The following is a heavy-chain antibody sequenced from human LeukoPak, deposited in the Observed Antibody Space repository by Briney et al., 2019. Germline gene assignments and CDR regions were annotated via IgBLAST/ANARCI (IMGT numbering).Heavy chain of an antibody. V-gene: IGHV3-21*01. Sequence: GGSLRLSCAASGFTFSSYSMNWVRQAPGKGLEWVSSISSSSSYIYYADSVKGRFTISRDNAKNSLYLQMNSLRADDTAVYYCARGESGSVAEGYYYYNYYTDVWGKGTTVTISS. CDR2: ISSSSSYI. CDR1: GFTFSSYS. J-gene: IGHJ6*03. CDR3: ARGESGSVAEGYYYYNYYTDV. D-gene: IGHD6-19*01.